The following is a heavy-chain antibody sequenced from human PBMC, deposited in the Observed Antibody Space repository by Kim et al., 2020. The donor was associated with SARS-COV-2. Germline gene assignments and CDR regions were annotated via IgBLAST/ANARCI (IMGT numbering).Heavy chain of an antibody. D-gene: IGHD4-17*01. CDR1: GFTFSSYA. CDR2: ISGSCGST. V-gene: IGHV3-23*01. CDR3: ASTVTTFPFSNFDY. Sequence: GGSLRLSCAASGFTFSSYAMSWVRQAPGKGLEWVSAISGSCGSTYYADSVKGRFTISRDNSKNTLYLQMNSLRAEDTAVYYCASTVTTFPFSNFDYWGQGTLVTVTS. J-gene: IGHJ4*02.